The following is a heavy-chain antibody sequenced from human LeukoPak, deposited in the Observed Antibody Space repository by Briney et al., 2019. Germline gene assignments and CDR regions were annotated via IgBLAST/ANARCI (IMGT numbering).Heavy chain of an antibody. Sequence: GASVKVSCKASGYTFNDYYMHWVRQAPGQGLGWMGWINPNSGVTKYAQKFQGRVSMTRDMSISTAYMELSSLRSDDTAVYYCARDKSTTVRFLQYYWGQGTLVTVSS. CDR3: ARDKSTTVRFLQYY. CDR1: GYTFNDYY. CDR2: INPNSGVT. V-gene: IGHV1-2*02. J-gene: IGHJ4*02. D-gene: IGHD3-3*01.